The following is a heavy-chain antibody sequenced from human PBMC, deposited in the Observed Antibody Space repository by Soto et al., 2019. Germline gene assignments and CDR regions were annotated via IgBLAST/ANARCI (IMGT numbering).Heavy chain of an antibody. CDR3: ARARYYYDSRGYYSSGWFDP. CDR2: IYYSGST. J-gene: IGHJ5*02. V-gene: IGHV4-59*01. D-gene: IGHD3-22*01. CDR1: GGSISSYY. Sequence: SETLSLTCTVSGGSISSYYWSWIRQPPGKGLEWIGYIYYSGSTNYNPSLKSRVTISVDTSKNQFSLKLSSVTAADTAVYYCARARYYYDSRGYYSSGWFDPWGQGTLVTVSS.